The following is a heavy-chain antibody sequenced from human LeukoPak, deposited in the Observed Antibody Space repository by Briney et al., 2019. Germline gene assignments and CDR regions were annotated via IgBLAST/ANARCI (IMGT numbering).Heavy chain of an antibody. CDR2: ISYDGSNK. J-gene: IGHJ4*02. V-gene: IGHV3-30*03. D-gene: IGHD2-2*01. CDR3: ARDRTVKVVPAAEIDY. Sequence: GGSLRLSCAASGITFSSYGMHWVRQAPGKGLEWVAVISYDGSNKYYADSVKGRFTISRDNSKNTLYLQMNSLRAEDTAVYYCARDRTVKVVPAAEIDYWGQGTLVTVSS. CDR1: GITFSSYG.